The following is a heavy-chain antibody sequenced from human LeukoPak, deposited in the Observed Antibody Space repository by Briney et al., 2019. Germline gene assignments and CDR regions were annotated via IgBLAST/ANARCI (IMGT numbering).Heavy chain of an antibody. J-gene: IGHJ4*02. D-gene: IGHD3-10*01. CDR1: GFTFSSYG. CDR2: IWFDGTHK. V-gene: IGHV3-33*01. CDR3: ARSRTYSQMVHYFDY. Sequence: GMSLRLSCEASGFTFSSYGMHWVRQAPGKGLEWVAVIWFDGTHKYYADSVKGRFTISRDNSKNTLYVQMNSLRAEDTAVYYCARSRTYSQMVHYFDYWGQGTLVTVSS.